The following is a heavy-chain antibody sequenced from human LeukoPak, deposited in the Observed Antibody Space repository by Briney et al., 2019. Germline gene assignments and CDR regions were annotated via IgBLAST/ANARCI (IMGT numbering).Heavy chain of an antibody. Sequence: PGGSVRLSCAASGFTFDDYGMSWVRQAPGKGLEWVSGINWNGGSTGYADSVKGRFTISRDNAKNSLYLQMNSLRAEDTALYYCARGLDSSGYYDAFDIWGQGTMVTVSS. CDR3: ARGLDSSGYYDAFDI. J-gene: IGHJ3*02. D-gene: IGHD3-22*01. CDR1: GFTFDDYG. V-gene: IGHV3-20*04. CDR2: INWNGGST.